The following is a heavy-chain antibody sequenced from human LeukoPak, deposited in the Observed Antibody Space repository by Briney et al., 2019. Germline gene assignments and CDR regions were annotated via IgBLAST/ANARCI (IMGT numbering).Heavy chain of an antibody. CDR3: VSLGYSSSSVRY. CDR2: ISYDGSK. CDR1: GFTFSSYG. Sequence: GGSLRLSCAASGFTFSSYGMHWVRQAPGKGLEWVALISYDGSKNYADSVKGRFTISRDNSKNTLYLQMNSLRAEDTAVYFCVSLGYSSSSVRYWGQGTLVTVSS. J-gene: IGHJ4*02. D-gene: IGHD6-6*01. V-gene: IGHV3-30*03.